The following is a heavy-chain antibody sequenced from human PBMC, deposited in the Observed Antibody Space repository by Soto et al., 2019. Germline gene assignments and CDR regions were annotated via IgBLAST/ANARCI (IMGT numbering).Heavy chain of an antibody. CDR2: ISSSSSYI. CDR3: ARDDIGLVPAARDSGYELPLGMDV. V-gene: IGHV3-21*01. D-gene: IGHD2-2*01. J-gene: IGHJ6*02. Sequence: PGGSLRLSCAASGFTFSSYSMNWVRQAPGKGLEWVSSISSSSSYIYYADSVKGRFTISRDNAKNSLYLQMNSLRAEDTAVYYCARDDIGLVPAARDSGYELPLGMDVWGQGTTVTVSS. CDR1: GFTFSSYS.